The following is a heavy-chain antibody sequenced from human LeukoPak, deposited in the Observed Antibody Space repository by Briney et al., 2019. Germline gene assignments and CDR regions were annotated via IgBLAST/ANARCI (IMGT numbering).Heavy chain of an antibody. D-gene: IGHD3-22*01. CDR3: AKDSRRRKTYYYDSSASYFFDY. CDR1: GFTFSTYG. V-gene: IGHV3-30*02. Sequence: GGSLRLSCAASGFTFSTYGMHWVRQAPGKGLEWVTFIRFDGSNKYYADSVKGRFTISRDNSKNTLYLQVSSLRAEDTAVYYCAKDSRRRKTYYYDSSASYFFDYWGQGTLVTVSS. J-gene: IGHJ4*02. CDR2: IRFDGSNK.